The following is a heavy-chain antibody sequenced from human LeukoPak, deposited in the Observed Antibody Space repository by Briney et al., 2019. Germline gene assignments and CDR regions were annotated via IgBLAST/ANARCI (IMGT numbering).Heavy chain of an antibody. J-gene: IGHJ4*02. CDR3: ARDTEAVAGTYLFDY. V-gene: IGHV3-30*04. D-gene: IGHD6-19*01. Sequence: GRSLRLSCAASGFTFSSYAMHWVRQAPGKGLEWVAVISYDGSNKYYADSVKGRFTISRDNSKNTLYLQMNSLRAEDTAVYYCARDTEAVAGTYLFDYWGQGTLVTVPS. CDR1: GFTFSSYA. CDR2: ISYDGSNK.